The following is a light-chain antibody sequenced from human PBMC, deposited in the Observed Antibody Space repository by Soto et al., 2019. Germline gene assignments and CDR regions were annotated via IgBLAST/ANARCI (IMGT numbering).Light chain of an antibody. J-gene: IGKJ2*01. V-gene: IGKV3-20*01. CDR2: AAS. CDR1: QYMTRTY. CDR3: HQYDKAPQT. Sequence: EIVLMQSPGTLSLSPGERASHSCRASQYMTRTYIAWYQQKPGQAPRLLIYAASNRATGIPDKFSGSGSGADYSLTISRLEPEDSAVYYCHQYDKAPQTFGQGTKVDIK.